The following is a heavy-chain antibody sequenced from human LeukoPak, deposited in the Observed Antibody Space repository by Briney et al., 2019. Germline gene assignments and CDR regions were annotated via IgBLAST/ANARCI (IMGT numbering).Heavy chain of an antibody. V-gene: IGHV3-23*01. J-gene: IGHJ4*02. D-gene: IGHD3-22*01. CDR3: AKDSGTGYYDSSGYYSDY. CDR2: ISGSGGNT. CDR1: GFTFSSYA. Sequence: GGSLRLSCAASGFTFSSYAMSWVRQAPGKGLEWVSAISGSGGNTYYADSVKGRFTISRDNSKNTLYLQMNSLRAEDTAVYCCAKDSGTGYYDSSGYYSDYWGQGTLVTVSS.